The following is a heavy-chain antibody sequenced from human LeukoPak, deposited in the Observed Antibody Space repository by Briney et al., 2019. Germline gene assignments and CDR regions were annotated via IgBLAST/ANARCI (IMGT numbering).Heavy chain of an antibody. CDR1: GYTLTELS. CDR3: ATDRPGGDSSRY. CDR2: FDPEDGET. J-gene: IGHJ4*02. Sequence: VASVKVSCKVSGYTLTELSMHWVRQAPGKGLEWMGGFDPEDGETIYAQKFQGRVTMTEDTSTDTAYMELSSLRSEDTAVYYYATDRPGGDSSRYWGQGTLVTVSS. V-gene: IGHV1-24*01. D-gene: IGHD3-22*01.